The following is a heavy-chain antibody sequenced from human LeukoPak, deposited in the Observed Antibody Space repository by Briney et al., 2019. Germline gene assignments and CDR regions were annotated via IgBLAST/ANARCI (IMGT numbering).Heavy chain of an antibody. J-gene: IGHJ4*02. CDR3: ARDPYSSGWYGVYFDY. Sequence: GGSLRLSCAASGFTFSSYWMSWVRQAPGKGLEWVANIKQDGSEKYYVDSVKGRFTISRDNAKNSLYLQMNSLRAEDTAVYYCARDPYSSGWYGVYFDYWGQGTLVTVSS. CDR1: GFTFSSYW. D-gene: IGHD6-19*01. CDR2: IKQDGSEK. V-gene: IGHV3-7*01.